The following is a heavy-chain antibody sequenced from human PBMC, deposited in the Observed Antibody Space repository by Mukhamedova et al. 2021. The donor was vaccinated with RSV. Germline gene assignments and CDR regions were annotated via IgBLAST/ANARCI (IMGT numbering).Heavy chain of an antibody. D-gene: IGHD6-13*01. V-gene: IGHV1-46*01. CDR3: ARDLAGTAYRGAFDI. J-gene: IGHJ3*02. CDR2: INPSGGST. Sequence: RQAPGQGLEWMGIINPSGGSTSYAQKFQGRVTMTRDTSTSTVYMELSSLRSEDTAVYYCARDLAGTAYRGAFDIWGQGPMVTVSS.